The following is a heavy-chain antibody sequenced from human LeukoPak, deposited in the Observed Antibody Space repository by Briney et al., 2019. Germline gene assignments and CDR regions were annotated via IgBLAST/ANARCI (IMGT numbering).Heavy chain of an antibody. CDR2: IYYSGST. D-gene: IGHD5-24*01. Sequence: KPSETLSLTCTVSGGSISSYYWSWIRQPPGKGLEWIGYIYYSGSTNYNPSLKSRVTISVDTSKNQFSLKLSSVTAADTAVYYCARGDGYNSDYWGQGTLVTVSS. J-gene: IGHJ4*02. V-gene: IGHV4-59*01. CDR1: GGSISSYY. CDR3: ARGDGYNSDY.